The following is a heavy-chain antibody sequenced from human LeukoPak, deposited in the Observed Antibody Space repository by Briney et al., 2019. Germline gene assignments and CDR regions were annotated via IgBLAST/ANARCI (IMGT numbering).Heavy chain of an antibody. V-gene: IGHV4-30-4*01. CDR2: IYHTGST. J-gene: IGHJ4*02. CDR1: RDSISSADYY. Sequence: SETLSLTCTVSRDSISSADYYWSWVRPPPGKGLEWIGYIYHTGSTYFNPSLRGRASISVDTSKNQFSLKLTSVTAADSAVYYCARDYLHLIRGIITTYYFDYWGQGTLVTVSS. CDR3: ARDYLHLIRGIITTYYFDY. D-gene: IGHD3-10*01.